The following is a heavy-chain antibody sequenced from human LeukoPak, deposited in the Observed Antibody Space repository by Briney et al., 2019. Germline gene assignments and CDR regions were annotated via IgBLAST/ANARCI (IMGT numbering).Heavy chain of an antibody. J-gene: IGHJ5*02. Sequence: ASVKVSCKASGYTFTSYCISWVRQAPGQGLEWMGWISAYNGNTNYAQKLQGRVTMTTDTSTSTAYMELRSLRSDDTAVYCCARLNWGSRWFDPWGQGTLVTVSS. V-gene: IGHV1-18*01. CDR1: GYTFTSYC. D-gene: IGHD7-27*01. CDR3: ARLNWGSRWFDP. CDR2: ISAYNGNT.